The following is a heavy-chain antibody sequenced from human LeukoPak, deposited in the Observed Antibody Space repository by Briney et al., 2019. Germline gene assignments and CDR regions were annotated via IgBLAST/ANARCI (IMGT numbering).Heavy chain of an antibody. CDR2: VNNEGTGT. CDR1: GFTFSNYW. Sequence: GGSLRLSCAASGFTFSNYWMHWVRQAPGRGLVWVSRVNNEGTGTTYADSVKGRFTISRDNAKNTLYLQMNSLRVEDTAVYYCVGFYSGMDVWGQGTTVTVSS. J-gene: IGHJ6*02. V-gene: IGHV3-74*01. CDR3: VGFYSGMDV.